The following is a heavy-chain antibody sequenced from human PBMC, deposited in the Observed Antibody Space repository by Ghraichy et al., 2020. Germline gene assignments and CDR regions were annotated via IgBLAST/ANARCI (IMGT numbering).Heavy chain of an antibody. J-gene: IGHJ3*01. V-gene: IGHV3-30*02. CDR2: IRYDGSDK. CDR3: ARWDRAFDV. CDR1: GFTFSNSG. D-gene: IGHD1-26*01. Sequence: GGSLRLSCAASGFTFSNSGMQWVRQAPGEGLEWLSFIRYDGSDKYYADSVKGRFTIFRDNSKNTLYLQMSSLRPEDTAVYYCARWDRAFDVWGQGTMVTVSS.